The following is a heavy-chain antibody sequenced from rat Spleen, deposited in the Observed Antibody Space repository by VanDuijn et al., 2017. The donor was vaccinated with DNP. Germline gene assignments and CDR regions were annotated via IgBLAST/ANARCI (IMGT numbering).Heavy chain of an antibody. J-gene: IGHJ4*01. CDR1: GFTFSDYN. CDR2: IIYDGSRT. CDR3: TRHRTISPYYYALDA. Sequence: EVQLVESGGGLVQPGRSMKLSCAASGFTFSDYNMAWVRQAPKKGLEWVATIIYDGSRTYYRDSVKGRFTISRDNAKSTLYLQMDSLRSEDTATYYCTRHRTISPYYYALDAWGQGASVTVSS. V-gene: IGHV5-7*01.